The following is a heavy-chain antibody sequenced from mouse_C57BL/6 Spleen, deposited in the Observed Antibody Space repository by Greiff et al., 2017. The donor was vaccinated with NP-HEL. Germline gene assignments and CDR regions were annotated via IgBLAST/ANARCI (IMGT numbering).Heavy chain of an antibody. CDR2: IRLKSDNYAT. CDR3: TGPMDY. Sequence: EVQLQESGGGLVQPGGSMKLSCVASGFTFSNYWMNWVRQSPEKGLEWVAQIRLKSDNYATHYAESVKGRFTISRDDSKSSVYLQMNNLRAEDTGSYYCTGPMDYWGQGTSVTVSS. J-gene: IGHJ4*01. CDR1: GFTFSNYW. V-gene: IGHV6-3*01.